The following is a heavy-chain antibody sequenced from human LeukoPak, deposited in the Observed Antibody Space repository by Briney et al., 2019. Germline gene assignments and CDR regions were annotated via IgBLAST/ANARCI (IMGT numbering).Heavy chain of an antibody. J-gene: IGHJ3*02. CDR1: GFSFSRYW. CDR2: IKPDGSEI. D-gene: IGHD1-1*01. V-gene: IGHV3-7*01. Sequence: PGESLRLSCEASGFSFSRYWMSWVRQAPLRGLEWVANIKPDGSEIYYVDSVKGRFTISRDNAKNSLYLQMNSLRAEDTAVYYCARMPTGTTVSSAFDIWGQGTMVTVSS. CDR3: ARMPTGTTVSSAFDI.